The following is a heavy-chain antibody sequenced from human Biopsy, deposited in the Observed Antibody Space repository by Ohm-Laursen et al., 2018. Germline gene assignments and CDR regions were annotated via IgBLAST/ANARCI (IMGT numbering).Heavy chain of an antibody. CDR1: GGTFSSFP. CDR3: ATKLTGYFHH. CDR2: NIPILGAG. Sequence: GASVKVSCKASGGTFSSFPFNWVRQAPGQGLEWLGGNIPILGAGNYAQKFQDRVTVAADTSTSTATMELRSLRSDDTAVYYCATKLTGYFHHWGQGTLVIVSS. J-gene: IGHJ1*01. V-gene: IGHV1-69*06. D-gene: IGHD3-9*01.